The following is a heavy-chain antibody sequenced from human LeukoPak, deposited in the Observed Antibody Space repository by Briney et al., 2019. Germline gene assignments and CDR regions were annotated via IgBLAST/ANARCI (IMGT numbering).Heavy chain of an antibody. V-gene: IGHV4-31*03. Sequence: SETLSLTCTVSGGSINSGGYYWSWIRQHPGKGLELIGYIHYSGSTFYNPSLRSRVIISVDTSKNQFSLKLSSVTAADTAVYYCARGEAYYYDSSGYTSWFDPWGQGTLVTVSS. CDR1: GGSINSGGYY. CDR2: IHYSGST. CDR3: ARGEAYYYDSSGYTSWFDP. D-gene: IGHD3-22*01. J-gene: IGHJ5*02.